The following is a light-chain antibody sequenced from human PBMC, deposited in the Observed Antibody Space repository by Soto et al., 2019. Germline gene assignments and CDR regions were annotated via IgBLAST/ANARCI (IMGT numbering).Light chain of an antibody. CDR2: GTF. V-gene: IGKV3-20*01. CDR1: ETISSDK. J-gene: IGKJ1*01. CDR3: QQYGSWT. Sequence: EIVLTQSPGTLSVSPGERATLYCRASETISSDKLAWYQQKPGQPPSPLIYGTFSRATGIPDRFSGSGSGTDFTLTISRLEPEESAIYSCQQYGSWTFGQGTKVEI.